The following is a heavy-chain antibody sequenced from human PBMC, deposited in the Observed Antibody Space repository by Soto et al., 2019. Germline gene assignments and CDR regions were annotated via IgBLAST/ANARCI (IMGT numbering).Heavy chain of an antibody. J-gene: IGHJ5*02. CDR3: ARDHNPTYYDFWSGTYLSGWFDP. D-gene: IGHD3-3*01. CDR1: GYTFTSYG. Sequence: ASVKVSCKASGYTFTSYGISWVRQAPGQGLEWMGWISAYNGNTNYAQKLQGRVTMTTDTSTSTAYMELRSLRSDDTAVYYCARDHNPTYYDFWSGTYLSGWFDPWGQGTLVTVSS. CDR2: ISAYNGNT. V-gene: IGHV1-18*04.